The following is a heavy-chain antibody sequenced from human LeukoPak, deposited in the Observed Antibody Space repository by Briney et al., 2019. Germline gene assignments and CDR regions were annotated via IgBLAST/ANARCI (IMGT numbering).Heavy chain of an antibody. Sequence: GESLKISCKGSGYSFSNYWIGWVRQMPGKGLEWMQSIYPADSDTTYSPSFRGQVTISVDKSICPSYLQSSSLKASDTAMYYCARRPPALVTLSLDALHIWGQGTTVTVPP. CDR2: IYPADSDT. D-gene: IGHD4-23*01. J-gene: IGHJ3*02. V-gene: IGHV5-51*01. CDR1: GYSFSNYW. CDR3: ARRPPALVTLSLDALHI.